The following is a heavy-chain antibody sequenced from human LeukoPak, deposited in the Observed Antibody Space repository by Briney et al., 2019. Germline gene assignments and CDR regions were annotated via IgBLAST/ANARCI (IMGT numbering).Heavy chain of an antibody. D-gene: IGHD3-9*01. V-gene: IGHV1-8*02. Sequence: GASVKVSCKASGYIFTGYYMHWVRQATGQGLECMGWMNPNSGNTGYAQKFQGRVTMTRNTSISTAYMELSSLRSEDTALYYCAKVGPQYYDILTGYFDYWGQGTLVTVSS. J-gene: IGHJ4*02. CDR1: GYIFTGYY. CDR2: MNPNSGNT. CDR3: AKVGPQYYDILTGYFDY.